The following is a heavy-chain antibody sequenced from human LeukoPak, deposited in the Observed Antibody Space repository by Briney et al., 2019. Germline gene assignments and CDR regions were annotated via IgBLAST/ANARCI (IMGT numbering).Heavy chain of an antibody. J-gene: IGHJ3*02. D-gene: IGHD1-26*01. CDR1: GYTFTGYY. V-gene: IGHV1-2*02. Sequence: ASVKVSCKASGYTFTGYYMHWVRQAPGQGLEWMGWINPNSGGTNYAQRFQGRVTMTRDTSISTAYMELSRLRSDDTAVYYCASGIKSILAGAHDAFDIWGQGTMVTVSS. CDR3: ASGIKSILAGAHDAFDI. CDR2: INPNSGGT.